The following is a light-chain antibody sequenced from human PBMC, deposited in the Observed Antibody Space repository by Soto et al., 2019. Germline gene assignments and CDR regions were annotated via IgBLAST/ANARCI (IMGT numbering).Light chain of an antibody. J-gene: IGKJ1*01. CDR3: MQAIDIPWT. V-gene: IGKV2-29*03. Sequence: LMTQTPLSLSIIPGQTASISCKSSQSLLHSDGKTYFYWYVQKAGQAPQPLIYEVSNRFSGVPERFSGSSSRTDFTLKISRVEADDVGIYYCMQAIDIPWTFGQGTKVEIK. CDR2: EVS. CDR1: QSLLHSDGKTY.